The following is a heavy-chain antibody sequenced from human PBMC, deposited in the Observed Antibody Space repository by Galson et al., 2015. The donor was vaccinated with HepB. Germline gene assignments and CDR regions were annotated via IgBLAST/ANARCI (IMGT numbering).Heavy chain of an antibody. CDR3: ARELWFGESPRFDP. J-gene: IGHJ5*02. V-gene: IGHV3-53*04. CDR2: ISGGGST. Sequence: SLRLSCAASGFTASSNHMSWVRQAPGKGLEWVSLISGGGSTYYADSVKGRFTISRHNSKNTLYLQMNSLRAEDTAVYYCARELWFGESPRFDPWGQGTLVTVSS. CDR1: GFTASSNH. D-gene: IGHD3-10*01.